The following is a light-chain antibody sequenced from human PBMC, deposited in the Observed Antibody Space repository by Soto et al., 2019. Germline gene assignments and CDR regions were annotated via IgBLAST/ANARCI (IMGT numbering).Light chain of an antibody. CDR2: DAS. V-gene: IGKV3-20*01. CDR3: QQFSSSPLT. J-gene: IGKJ4*01. Sequence: EFVLTPSPGTLSLSPGERATLYCRASQTVRNNYLAWYQQKPGQAPRLLIYDASSRATGIPDRFSGGGSGTDFTLTISRLEPEDFAVYYCQQFSSSPLTFGRGTKVDIK. CDR1: QTVRNNY.